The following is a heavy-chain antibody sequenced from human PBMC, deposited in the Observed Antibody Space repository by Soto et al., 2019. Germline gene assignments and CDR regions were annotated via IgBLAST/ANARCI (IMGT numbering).Heavy chain of an antibody. CDR1: GDSVSSNSAA. J-gene: IGHJ6*02. D-gene: IGHD3-3*01. CDR2: TYYRSKWYN. Sequence: PSQTLSLTCAISGDSVSSNSAAWNWIRQSPSRGLEWLGRTYYRSKWYNDYAVSVKSRITINPDTSKNQFSLKLSSVTAADTAVYYCARAEEVWIFGVVTPYGMDVWGQGTTVTVSS. V-gene: IGHV6-1*01. CDR3: ARAEEVWIFGVVTPYGMDV.